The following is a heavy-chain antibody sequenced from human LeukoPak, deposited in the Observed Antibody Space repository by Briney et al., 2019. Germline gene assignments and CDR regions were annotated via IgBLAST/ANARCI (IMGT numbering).Heavy chain of an antibody. CDR3: ASSPPITMITDLGYYYYMDV. V-gene: IGHV1-2*02. CDR2: INPNSGGT. CDR1: GYTFTGDY. D-gene: IGHD3-22*01. Sequence: ASVKVSCKASGYTFTGDYMYWVRQAPGQGLEWMGWINPNSGGTKYAQKFQGRVTMTRDTSISTAYMELSRLRSEDTAVYYCASSPPITMITDLGYYYYMDVWGKGTTVTISS. J-gene: IGHJ6*03.